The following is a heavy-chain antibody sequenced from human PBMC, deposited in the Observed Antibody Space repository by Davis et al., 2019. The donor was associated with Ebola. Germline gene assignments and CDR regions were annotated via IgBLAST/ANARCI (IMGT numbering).Heavy chain of an antibody. CDR1: GFTVSSNY. Sequence: GGSLRLSCAASGFTVSSNYMSWVRQAPGKGLEWVSSISSGSSYIYYADSVRGRFTISRDNAKDSLYLQMNSLRAEDTAVYYCAREGLCSSASCLDYWGQGTLVTVSS. V-gene: IGHV3-21*01. J-gene: IGHJ4*02. CDR3: AREGLCSSASCLDY. D-gene: IGHD2-2*01. CDR2: ISSGSSYI.